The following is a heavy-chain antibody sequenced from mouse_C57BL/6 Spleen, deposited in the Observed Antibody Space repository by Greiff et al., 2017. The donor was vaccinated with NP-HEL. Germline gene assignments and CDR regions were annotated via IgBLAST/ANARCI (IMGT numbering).Heavy chain of an antibody. CDR2: INPSSGYT. V-gene: IGHV1-4*01. CDR1: GYTFTSYT. J-gene: IGHJ2*01. CDR3: ATTVVATKFDY. Sequence: VQLQQSGAELARPGASVKMSCKASGYTFTSYTMHWVKQRPGQGLEWIGYINPSSGYTKYNQKFKDKATLTADKSSSTAYMQLSSLTSEDSAVYYCATTVVATKFDYWGQGTTLTVSS. D-gene: IGHD1-1*01.